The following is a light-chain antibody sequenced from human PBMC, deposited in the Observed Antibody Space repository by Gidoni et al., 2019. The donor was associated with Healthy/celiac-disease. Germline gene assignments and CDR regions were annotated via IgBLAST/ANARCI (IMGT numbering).Light chain of an antibody. Sequence: EMVLTQSPGTLSLSPGERATLSCRASQSVSRGYLAWYQQKPGQAPRLLLYGASSRATGIPDGFSGRGSATDFTLPISRLEPEDFAVYYCQQYGSSPLTFGGGTKVEIK. CDR3: QQYGSSPLT. CDR1: QSVSRGY. J-gene: IGKJ4*01. CDR2: GAS. V-gene: IGKV3-20*01.